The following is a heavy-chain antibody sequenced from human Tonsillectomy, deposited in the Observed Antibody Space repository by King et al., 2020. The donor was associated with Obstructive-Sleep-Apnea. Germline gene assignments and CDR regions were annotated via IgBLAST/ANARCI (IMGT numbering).Heavy chain of an antibody. Sequence: QLQESGPGLVKPSETLSLTCTVSGGSISSYYWSWIRQPPGKGLEWIGYIYYSGSTNDNPSLKSRVTISVDTSKNQFSLKLSSVTAADTAVYYCAREGSSDWGLFDYWGQGTLVTVSS. CDR2: IYYSGST. CDR1: GGSISSYY. CDR3: AREGSSDWGLFDY. V-gene: IGHV4-59*01. J-gene: IGHJ4*02. D-gene: IGHD7-27*01.